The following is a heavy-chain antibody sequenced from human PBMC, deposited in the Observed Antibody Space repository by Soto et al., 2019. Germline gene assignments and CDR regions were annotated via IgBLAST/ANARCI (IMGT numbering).Heavy chain of an antibody. V-gene: IGHV4-4*02. Sequence: SETLSRTCAVSGGSISSTNWWSWVRQPPGKGLEWIGEIYHSGSTNYNPSLKSRFTISRDNSKNTLYLQMNSLRAEDTAVYYCAGGTYYFDYCGQGTLVTVSS. J-gene: IGHJ4*02. D-gene: IGHD1-26*01. CDR1: GGSISSTNW. CDR2: IYHSGST. CDR3: AGGTYYFDY.